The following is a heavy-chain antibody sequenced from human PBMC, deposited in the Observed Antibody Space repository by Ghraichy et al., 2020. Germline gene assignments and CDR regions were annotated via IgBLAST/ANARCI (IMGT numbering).Heavy chain of an antibody. J-gene: IGHJ3*02. V-gene: IGHV4-59*11. CDR1: GGSISSHY. CDR3: ASLSSPGNAFDI. Sequence: SQTLSLTCTVSGGSISSHYWSWIRQPPGEALEWIGYIYHSGSTNYNPSLKSRVTISVDTSKTQFSLNLSSVTAADTAVYYCASLSSPGNAFDIWGQGTMVTVSS. CDR2: IYHSGST. D-gene: IGHD2-2*01.